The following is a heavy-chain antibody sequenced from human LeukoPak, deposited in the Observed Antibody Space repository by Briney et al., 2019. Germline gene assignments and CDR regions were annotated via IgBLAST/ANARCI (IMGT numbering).Heavy chain of an antibody. CDR2: ISASGGNT. Sequence: GGSLRLSCAASGFTFSDYCMTWVRQAPGKGLEWVSLISASGGNTYSTDSVKGRFTLSRDNSKNTLYLQMNSLRAGDTAVYYCAKDIEISYWGQGTLVTVSS. D-gene: IGHD2-15*01. V-gene: IGHV3-23*01. CDR3: AKDIEISY. CDR1: GFTFSDYC. J-gene: IGHJ4*02.